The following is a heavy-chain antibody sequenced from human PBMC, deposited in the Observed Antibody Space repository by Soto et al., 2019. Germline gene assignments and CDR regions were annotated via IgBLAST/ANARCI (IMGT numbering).Heavy chain of an antibody. CDR2: ISSSSSYI. J-gene: IGHJ6*02. CDR1: GFTFSSYS. V-gene: IGHV3-21*01. Sequence: GGSLRLSCAASGFTFSSYSMNWVRQAPGKGLEWVSSISSSSSYIYYADSVKGRFTISRDNAKNSLYLQMNSLRAEDTAVYYCAREGGSERYYYYYGMDVWGQGTTVTVSS. D-gene: IGHD1-26*01. CDR3: AREGGSERYYYYYGMDV.